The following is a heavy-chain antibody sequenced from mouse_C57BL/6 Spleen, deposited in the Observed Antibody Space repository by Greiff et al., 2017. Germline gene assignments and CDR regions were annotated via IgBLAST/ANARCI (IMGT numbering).Heavy chain of an antibody. Sequence: VQLQQSGPELVKPGASVKISCKASGYAFSSSWMNWVKQRPGKGLEWIGRIYPGDGDTNYNGKFKGKATLTADKSSSTAYMQLSSLTSEDSAVYFCARGPYYGNSSWGKGTTLTVSS. V-gene: IGHV1-82*01. CDR2: IYPGDGDT. CDR1: GYAFSSSW. J-gene: IGHJ2*01. D-gene: IGHD2-10*01. CDR3: ARGPYYGNSS.